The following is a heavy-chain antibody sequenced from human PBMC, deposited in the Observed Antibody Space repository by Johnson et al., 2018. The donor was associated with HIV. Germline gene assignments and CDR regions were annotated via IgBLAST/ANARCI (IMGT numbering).Heavy chain of an antibody. CDR1: GFTFDYYG. V-gene: IGHV3-20*04. Sequence: VQLVESGGGVVRPGGSLRLSCEASGFTFDYYGMSWVRQAPGKGLEWVSGINWNGGSTTYADSLKGRFTISIDKAKNSLYLQMNSLRAEDTAVYYCARGASYCSGGSCYRAGSFDIWGQGTMVTVSS. CDR3: ARGASYCSGGSCYRAGSFDI. D-gene: IGHD2-15*01. CDR2: INWNGGST. J-gene: IGHJ3*02.